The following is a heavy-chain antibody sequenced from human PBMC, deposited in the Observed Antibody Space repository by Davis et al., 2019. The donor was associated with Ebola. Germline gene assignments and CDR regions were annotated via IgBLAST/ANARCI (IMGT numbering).Heavy chain of an antibody. V-gene: IGHV5-10-1*01. J-gene: IGHJ4*02. CDR2: IDPSDSYT. Sequence: GESLKISCKVSEYRFANYWIGWVRQKPGKGLEWMGRIDPSDSYTNYSPSFQGHVTISADKSISTAYLQWSSLKASDTAMYYCARITFTVVVAATLWGQGTLVTVSS. CDR1: EYRFANYW. CDR3: ARITFTVVVAATL. D-gene: IGHD2-15*01.